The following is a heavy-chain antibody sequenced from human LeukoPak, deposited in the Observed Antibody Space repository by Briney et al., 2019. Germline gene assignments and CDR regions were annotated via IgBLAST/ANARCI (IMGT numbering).Heavy chain of an antibody. D-gene: IGHD1-26*01. CDR1: GFSFSAYA. J-gene: IGHJ4*02. V-gene: IGHV3-23*01. CDR2: ISDSGTNT. CDR3: AKDSGSFDY. Sequence: GGSLRLSCAASGFSFSAYAMASARQAPGKGLEWVSAISDSGTNTYYTDSVRGRFTVSRDNSKNTLYLQMISLRAEDTAVYYCAKDSGSFDYWAQGTLVTVSS.